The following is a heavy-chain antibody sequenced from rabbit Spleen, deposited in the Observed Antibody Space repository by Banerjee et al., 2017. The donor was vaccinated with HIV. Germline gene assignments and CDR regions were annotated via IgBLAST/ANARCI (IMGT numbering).Heavy chain of an antibody. CDR1: GFDFSNYG. Sequence: QEQVVESGGDLVQPGGSLKLSCKGSGFDFSNYGVSWVRQAPGKGLEWIGYIDPVFGITYYANWVNGRFTISSHNAQNTLFLQLNSLTAADRAAYFCARDLVGVIGWNFYLWGPGTLVTVS. V-gene: IGHV1S47*01. D-gene: IGHD5-1*01. J-gene: IGHJ4*01. CDR2: IDPVFGIT. CDR3: ARDLVGVIGWNFYL.